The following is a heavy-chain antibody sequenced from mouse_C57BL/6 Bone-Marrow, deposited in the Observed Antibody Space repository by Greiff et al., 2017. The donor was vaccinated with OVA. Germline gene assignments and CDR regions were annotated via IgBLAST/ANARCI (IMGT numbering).Heavy chain of an antibody. V-gene: IGHV14-1*01. CDR2: IDPEDGDT. Sequence: VQLKESGAELVRPGASVKLSCTASGFNITDYYMHWVKQRPEQGLEWIGRIDPEDGDTEYDPKFQGKATLTVDPSSNTAYLPLSSLTSEDTAVYYCTTGLRGYFAYWGQGKTPTVSA. D-gene: IGHD2-2*01. J-gene: IGHJ2*01. CDR1: GFNITDYY. CDR3: TTGLRGYFAY.